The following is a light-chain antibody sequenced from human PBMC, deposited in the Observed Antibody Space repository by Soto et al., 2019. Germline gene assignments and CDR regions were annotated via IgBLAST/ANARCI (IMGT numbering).Light chain of an antibody. CDR1: SSDVGGYNY. CDR2: EVS. CDR3: QSYDNSLSVYV. J-gene: IGLJ1*01. Sequence: QSALTQPASVSGSPGQSITISCTGTSSDVGGYNYVSWYQQHPGKAPKLMIYEVSNRPSGVPDRFSGSKSGTSASLAITGLQAEDEADYYCQSYDNSLSVYVFGTGTQLTVL. V-gene: IGLV2-14*01.